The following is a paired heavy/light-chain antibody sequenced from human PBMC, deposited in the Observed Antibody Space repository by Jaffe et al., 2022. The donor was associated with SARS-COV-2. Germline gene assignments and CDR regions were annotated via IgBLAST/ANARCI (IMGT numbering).Heavy chain of an antibody. CDR3: ATHGYSSSWYYPSDYYYGMDV. CDR1: GFTFDDYA. Sequence: EVQLVESGGGVVQPGGSLRLSCAASGFTFDDYAMHWVRQAPGKGLEWVSLISGDGGSTYYADSVKGRFTISRDNSKNSLYLQMNSLRTEDTALYYCATHGYSSSWYYPSDYYYGMDVWGQGTTVTVSS. J-gene: IGHJ6*02. D-gene: IGHD6-13*01. CDR2: ISGDGGST. V-gene: IGHV3-43*02.
Light chain of an antibody. V-gene: IGKV2D-29*01. CDR2: EVS. J-gene: IGKJ1*01. Sequence: DIVMTQTPLSLSVTPGQPASISCKSSQSLLHSDGKTYLYWYLQKPGQPPQLLIYEVSNRFSGVPDRFSGSGSGTDFTLKISRVEAEDVGVYYCMQSIQLPLTFGQGTKVEIK. CDR1: QSLLHSDGKTY. CDR3: MQSIQLPLT.